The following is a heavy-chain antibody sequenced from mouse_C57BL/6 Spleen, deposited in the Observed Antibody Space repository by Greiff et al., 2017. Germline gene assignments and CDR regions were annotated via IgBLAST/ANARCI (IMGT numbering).Heavy chain of an antibody. CDR1: GYAFSSYW. CDR3: ARRRGYSNGVYWYFDV. D-gene: IGHD2-5*01. CDR2: IYPGDGDT. J-gene: IGHJ1*03. V-gene: IGHV1-80*01. Sequence: QVQLQQSGAELVKPGASVKISCKASGYAFSSYWMNWVKQRPGKGLEWIGQIYPGDGDTNYNGKFKGKATLTADKSSSTAYMQLSSLTSEDSAVYFCARRRGYSNGVYWYFDVWGTGTTVTVSS.